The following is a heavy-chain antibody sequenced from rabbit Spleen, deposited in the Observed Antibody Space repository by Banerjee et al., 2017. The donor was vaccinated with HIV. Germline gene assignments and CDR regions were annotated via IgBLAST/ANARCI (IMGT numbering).Heavy chain of an antibody. CDR2: IHSGSSGDT. D-gene: IGHD1-1*01. J-gene: IGHJ6*01. Sequence: QQLVESGGGLVKPGASLTLTCTASGFSFSSRFYMCWVRQAPGKGLEWIACIHSGSSGDTYYASWAKGRFTISKTSSTTVTLQMTSLTAADTATYFCARDTSSSFSSYGMDLGGQGTLVTVS. V-gene: IGHV1S40*01. CDR3: ARDTSSSFSSYGMDL. CDR1: GFSFSSRFY.